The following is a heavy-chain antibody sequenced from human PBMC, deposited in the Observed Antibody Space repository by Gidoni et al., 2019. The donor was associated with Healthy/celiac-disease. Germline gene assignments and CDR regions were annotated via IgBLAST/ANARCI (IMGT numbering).Heavy chain of an antibody. J-gene: IGHJ6*02. CDR1: GFTFDDSA. CDR3: ATGYCSSTSCYSYYYGMDV. Sequence: EVQLVESGGGLVQPGRSLRLSCAASGFTFDDSAMHWVRQAPGKGLEWVSGISWNSGSIGYADSVKGRFTISRDNAKNSLYLQMNSLRAEDTALYYCATGYCSSTSCYSYYYGMDVWGQGTTVTVSS. V-gene: IGHV3-9*01. D-gene: IGHD2-2*01. CDR2: ISWNSGSI.